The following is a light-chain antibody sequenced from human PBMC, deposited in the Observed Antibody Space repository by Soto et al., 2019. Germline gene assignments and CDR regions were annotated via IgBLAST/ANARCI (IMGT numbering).Light chain of an antibody. Sequence: EIVLTQSPDTLSLSPGERATLSCRASQRVSNNSLTWYQQKPGQAPSLLIYDPSSRATGIPDRFSASGSGTDFPLTISRLEPEDFAVYYCQQYDRSPRTFGQGTKVEIK. CDR1: QRVSNNS. V-gene: IGKV3-20*01. J-gene: IGKJ1*01. CDR2: DPS. CDR3: QQYDRSPRT.